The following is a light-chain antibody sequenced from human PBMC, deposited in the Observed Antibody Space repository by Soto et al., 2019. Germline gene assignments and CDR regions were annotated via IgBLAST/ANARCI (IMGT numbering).Light chain of an antibody. CDR1: SSDVGGYNY. V-gene: IGLV2-14*01. J-gene: IGLJ1*01. CDR3: SSYTSSSTYV. Sequence: QSALTQPASVSGSPGHSITISCTGTSSDVGGYNYVSWYQQHPGKAPKLMIYDVSTRPSGVSNRFSGSKSGNTASLTISGLQAEDEADYYCSSYTSSSTYVFGTGTKLTVL. CDR2: DVS.